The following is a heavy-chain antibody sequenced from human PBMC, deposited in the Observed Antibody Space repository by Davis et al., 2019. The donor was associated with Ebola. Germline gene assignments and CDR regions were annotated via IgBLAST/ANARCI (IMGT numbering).Heavy chain of an antibody. CDR3: ARGRWELPTPGYFDY. CDR2: IYHSGST. J-gene: IGHJ4*02. V-gene: IGHV4-30-2*01. Sequence: PSETLSLTCAVSGGSISSGFYSWSWIRQPPGKGLEWIGYIYHSGSTYYNPSLKSRVTISVDRSKNQFSLKLSSVTAADTAVYYCARGRWELPTPGYFDYWGQGTLVTVSS. D-gene: IGHD1-26*01. CDR1: GGSISSGFYS.